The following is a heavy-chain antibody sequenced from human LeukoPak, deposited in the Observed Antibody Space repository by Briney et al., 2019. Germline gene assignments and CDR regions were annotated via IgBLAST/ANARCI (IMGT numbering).Heavy chain of an antibody. CDR3: TRDLFSYYYDSSDNWLDP. V-gene: IGHV3-21*01. J-gene: IGHJ5*02. Sequence: KSGGSLRLSCAASGFTFSSYSMNWVRQAPGKGLEWVSSISSSSSYIYYADSVKGRFTISRDNAKNSLYLQMNSLRAEDTAVYYCTRDLFSYYYDSSDNWLDPWGQGTLVTVSS. CDR1: GFTFSSYS. CDR2: ISSSSSYI. D-gene: IGHD3-22*01.